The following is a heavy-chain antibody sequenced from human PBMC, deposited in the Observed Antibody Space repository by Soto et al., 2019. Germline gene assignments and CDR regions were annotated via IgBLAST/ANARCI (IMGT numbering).Heavy chain of an antibody. J-gene: IGHJ6*02. CDR3: ARESREFSSSGGLDV. CDR2: INDSGST. D-gene: IGHD3-10*01. CDR1: AGSFSGYY. Sequence: SATLSLPCAVYAGSFSGYYWSLIRQPLGKRLEWVGAINDSGSTNCNPSLKSRVTIAVDTSKNQFSLKLNSVTAADTAVYFCARESREFSSSGGLDVWGQGTTVT. V-gene: IGHV4-34*01.